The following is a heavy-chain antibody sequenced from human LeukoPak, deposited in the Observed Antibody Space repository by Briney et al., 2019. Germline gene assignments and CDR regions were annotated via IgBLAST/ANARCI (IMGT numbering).Heavy chain of an antibody. Sequence: GASVKVSCKASGGTFSSYAISWVRQAPGQGLEWMGGIIPIFGTANYAQKFQGRVTITADESTSTAYMELSSLRSEDTAVYYCVRDSFPLAARRGRYFDYWGQGTLVTVSS. D-gene: IGHD6-6*01. CDR1: GGTFSSYA. CDR2: IIPIFGTA. CDR3: VRDSFPLAARRGRYFDY. J-gene: IGHJ4*02. V-gene: IGHV1-69*13.